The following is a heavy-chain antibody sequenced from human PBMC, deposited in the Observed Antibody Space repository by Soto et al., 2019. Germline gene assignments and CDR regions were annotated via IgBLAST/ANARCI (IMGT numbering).Heavy chain of an antibody. CDR2: IHQSGSA. V-gene: IGHV4-39*07. Sequence: SETLSLTCSVSDGSISSGSYYWGWLRQSPEKGLEWIGEIHQSGSADYNPSLRSRATITVDRSKSQFSLTLNSVTAADTALYYCAIRGFISGGGYYRIFDSWGQGTPVTVSS. CDR1: DGSISSGSYY. CDR3: AIRGFISGGGYYRIFDS. J-gene: IGHJ4*02. D-gene: IGHD1-26*01.